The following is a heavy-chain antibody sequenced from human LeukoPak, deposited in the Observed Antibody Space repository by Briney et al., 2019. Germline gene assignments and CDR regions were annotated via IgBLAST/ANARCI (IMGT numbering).Heavy chain of an antibody. CDR3: AKRGFGVTNYR. CDR2: IYPGDSDT. Sequence: GEALKISCKASGYTFTNEWIVLVRQMPGEGREWMGIIYPGDSDTKYSPSFQGQVTISSDKSINTAYMQWNRLKASDTPVYYCAKRGFGVTNYRWGQGPLVTVSS. J-gene: IGHJ4*02. V-gene: IGHV5-51*01. CDR1: GYTFTNEW. D-gene: IGHD3-3*01.